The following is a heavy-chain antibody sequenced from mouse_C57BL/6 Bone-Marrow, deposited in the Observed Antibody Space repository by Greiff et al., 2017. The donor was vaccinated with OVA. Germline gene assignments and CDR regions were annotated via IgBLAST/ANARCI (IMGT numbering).Heavy chain of an antibody. CDR3: ARSVDYDPSWVAY. Sequence: QVQLQQSGPELVKPGASVKISCKASGYAFSSSWMNWVKQRPGKGLEWIGRIYPGDGDTNYNGKFTGKATLTADKSSSTAYMQLSSLTSEDAAVYFCARSVDYDPSWVAYWGQGTLVTVSA. CDR1: GYAFSSSW. J-gene: IGHJ3*01. V-gene: IGHV1-82*01. D-gene: IGHD2-4*01. CDR2: IYPGDGDT.